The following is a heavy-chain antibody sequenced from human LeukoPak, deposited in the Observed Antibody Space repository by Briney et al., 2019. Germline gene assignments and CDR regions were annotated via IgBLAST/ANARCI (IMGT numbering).Heavy chain of an antibody. CDR3: ARHHHARNFPSTMVRGVKYWFDP. D-gene: IGHD3-10*01. J-gene: IGHJ5*02. CDR2: IYYGWST. V-gene: IGHV4-59*08. CDR1: GGSMSSYY. Sequence: PSETLTLTCTVSGGSMSSYYWSWIRKPPGKGLEWFGYIYYGWSTNYNPSLKTRVTISVVTSKNQFSLKLSSVTAADTAMYHCARHHHARNFPSTMVRGVKYWFDPWGQGTLVTVSS.